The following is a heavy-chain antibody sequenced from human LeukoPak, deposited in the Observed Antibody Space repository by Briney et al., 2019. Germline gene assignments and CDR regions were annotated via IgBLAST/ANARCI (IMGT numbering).Heavy chain of an antibody. Sequence: GGSLRLSCAASGFTFSSYWMHWVRQVPGKGLVWVSHINSDGSSTSYADSVKGRFTISRDNAKNTLYLQMNSLRAEDTAVYYSARDFGELLNPLDAFDIWGQGTIVTVSS. D-gene: IGHD3-10*01. J-gene: IGHJ3*02. CDR3: ARDFGELLNPLDAFDI. CDR2: INSDGSST. V-gene: IGHV3-74*01. CDR1: GFTFSSYW.